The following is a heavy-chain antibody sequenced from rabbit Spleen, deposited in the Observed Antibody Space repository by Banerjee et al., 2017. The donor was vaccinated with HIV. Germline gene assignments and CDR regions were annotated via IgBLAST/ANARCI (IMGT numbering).Heavy chain of an antibody. V-gene: IGHV1S40*01. Sequence: QSLQESGGGLVKPGASLTLTCTASGFTLSGGVMCWVRQAPGKGLEWIGCIGVSSGSTYYASWAKGRFTISKTSSTTVTLQMTSLTAADTATYFCARETSSGWGIISFYFSLWGPGTLVTVS. CDR1: GFTLSGGV. CDR3: ARETSSGWGIISFYFSL. J-gene: IGHJ4*01. CDR2: IGVSSGST. D-gene: IGHD4-1*01.